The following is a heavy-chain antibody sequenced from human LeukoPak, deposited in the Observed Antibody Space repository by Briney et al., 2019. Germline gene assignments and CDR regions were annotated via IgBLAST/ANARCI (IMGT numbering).Heavy chain of an antibody. Sequence: ASVKVSCKVSGYTLTELSMHWVRQAPGKGLEWMGGFDPEDGETIYAQKFQGRVTMTEDTSTDTAHMELSSLRSEDTAVYYCATLDSSGFGYYFDYWGQGTLVTVSS. D-gene: IGHD3-22*01. CDR2: FDPEDGET. CDR1: GYTLTELS. CDR3: ATLDSSGFGYYFDY. V-gene: IGHV1-24*01. J-gene: IGHJ4*02.